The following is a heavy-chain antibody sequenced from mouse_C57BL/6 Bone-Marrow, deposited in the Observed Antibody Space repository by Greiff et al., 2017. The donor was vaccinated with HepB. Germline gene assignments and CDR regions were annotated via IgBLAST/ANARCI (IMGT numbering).Heavy chain of an antibody. Sequence: QVQLQQPGAELVKPGASVKLSCKASGYTFTSYWMHWVKQRPGQGLEWIGMIHPNSGSTNYNEKFKSKATLTVDKSSSTAYMQLSSLTSEDSSVYYCARRDYVPFAYWGQGTLVTVSA. J-gene: IGHJ3*01. CDR1: GYTFTSYW. V-gene: IGHV1-64*01. CDR2: IHPNSGST. D-gene: IGHD1-1*02. CDR3: ARRDYVPFAY.